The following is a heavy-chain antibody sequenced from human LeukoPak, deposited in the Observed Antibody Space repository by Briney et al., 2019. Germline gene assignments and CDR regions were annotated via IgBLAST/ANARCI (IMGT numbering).Heavy chain of an antibody. CDR3: ARDLGGYPFFMDV. D-gene: IGHD2-15*01. CDR1: GGSITSYY. J-gene: IGHJ6*03. CDR2: IYYSGST. V-gene: IGHV4-59*12. Sequence: SETLSLTCTVSGGSITSYYWSWIRQPPGKGLEWIGYIYYSGSTNYHPSLKSRVTISVVTSKNQFSLKLSSVTAADASVYFCARDLGGYPFFMDVWGRGTTVIVSS.